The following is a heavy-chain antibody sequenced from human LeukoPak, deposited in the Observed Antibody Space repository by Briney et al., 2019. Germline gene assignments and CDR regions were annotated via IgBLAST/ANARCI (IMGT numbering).Heavy chain of an antibody. CDR1: GGTFSSYA. D-gene: IGHD3-9*01. CDR2: IIPIFGTA. J-gene: IGHJ3*02. CDR3: AGRLRYFDQGAFDI. V-gene: IGHV1-69*06. Sequence: ASVKVSCKASGGTFSSYAISWVRQAPGQGLEWMGGIIPIFGTANYAQKFQGRGTITADKSTSTAYMELSSLRSEDTDVYYCAGRLRYFDQGAFDIWGQGTMVTVSS.